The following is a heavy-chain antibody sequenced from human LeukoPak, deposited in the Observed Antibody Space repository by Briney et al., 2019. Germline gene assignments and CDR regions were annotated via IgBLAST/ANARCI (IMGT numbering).Heavy chain of an antibody. J-gene: IGHJ4*02. V-gene: IGHV4-34*01. D-gene: IGHD6-13*01. Sequence: PGGSLRLSCAASGFTFSNYAMSWIRQPPGKGLEWIGEINHSGSTNYNPSLKSRVTISVDTSKTHFSLKLNSVTAADTAVYYCARSGAAGTGLDYWGQGTLVTVSS. CDR2: INHSGST. CDR1: GFTFSNYA. CDR3: ARSGAAGTGLDY.